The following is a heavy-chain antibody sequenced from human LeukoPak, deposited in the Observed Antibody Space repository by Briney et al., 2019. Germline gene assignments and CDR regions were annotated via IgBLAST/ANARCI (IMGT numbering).Heavy chain of an antibody. CDR3: ARDPRDGYGVGY. Sequence: PGGSLRLSCAASGFTVSSNYMSWVRQAPGKGLEWVANIKQDGSEKYYVDSVKGRFTISRDNAKNSLYLQMNSLRAEDTAVYYCARDPRDGYGVGYWGQGTLVTVSS. J-gene: IGHJ4*02. CDR2: IKQDGSEK. CDR1: GFTVSSNY. D-gene: IGHD5-24*01. V-gene: IGHV3-7*01.